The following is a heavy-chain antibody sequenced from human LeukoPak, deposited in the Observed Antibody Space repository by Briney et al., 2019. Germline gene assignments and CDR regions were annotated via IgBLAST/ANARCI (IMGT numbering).Heavy chain of an antibody. J-gene: IGHJ5*02. CDR1: GFAFSGSS. V-gene: IGHV3-73*01. D-gene: IGHD1-26*01. CDR3: IRHAPEVGATLDP. CDR2: IRSIADNYAT. Sequence: PGGSLRLSCAASGFAFSGSSIHWVRQTSGKGLEWVGRIRSIADNYATANGASVKGRFTVSRDDSKSTAYLQMDRLKTEDTAVYFCIRHAPEVGATLDPWGQGALVTVSS.